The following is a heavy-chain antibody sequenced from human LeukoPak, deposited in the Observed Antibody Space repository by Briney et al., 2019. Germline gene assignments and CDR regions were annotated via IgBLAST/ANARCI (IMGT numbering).Heavy chain of an antibody. J-gene: IGHJ3*02. CDR3: ARHYCSGGSCYSGGKFAFDI. D-gene: IGHD2-15*01. V-gene: IGHV1-69*05. CDR1: GGTFSSYA. CDR2: IIPIFGTA. Sequence: SVKVSCKASGGTFSSYAISWVRQAPGQGLEWMGGIIPIFGTANYAQKLQGRVTMTTDTSTSTAYMELRSLRSDDTAVYYCARHYCSGGSCYSGGKFAFDIWGQGTMVTVSS.